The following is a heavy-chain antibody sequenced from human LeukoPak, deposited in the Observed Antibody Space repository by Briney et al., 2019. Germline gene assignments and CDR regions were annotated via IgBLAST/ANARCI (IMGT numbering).Heavy chain of an antibody. Sequence: ASVKVSCKASGGTFSSYAISWVRQAPGQGLEWMGGIIPIFGTANYAQKFQGRVTITTDESTSTAYMELSSLRSEDTAVYYCARSGYCSSTSCYNPDYYFDYWGQGTLVTVSS. CDR3: ARSGYCSSTSCYNPDYYFDY. D-gene: IGHD2-2*02. CDR1: GGTFSSYA. V-gene: IGHV1-69*05. J-gene: IGHJ4*02. CDR2: IIPIFGTA.